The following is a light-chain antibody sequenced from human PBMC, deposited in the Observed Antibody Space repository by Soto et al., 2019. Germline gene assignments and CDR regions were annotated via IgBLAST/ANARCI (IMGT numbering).Light chain of an antibody. CDR1: QSVSSN. CDR3: QQSYDMPWT. V-gene: IGKV3-15*01. J-gene: IGKJ1*01. Sequence: EIVMTQSPATLSVSPGERATLSCRASQSVSSNLAWYQQKAGQAPRLLIYGSSTRATGIPARFSGSGSGTDFTLTISSLSSEDVAAYYCQQSYDMPWTFGQGTKVEIK. CDR2: GSS.